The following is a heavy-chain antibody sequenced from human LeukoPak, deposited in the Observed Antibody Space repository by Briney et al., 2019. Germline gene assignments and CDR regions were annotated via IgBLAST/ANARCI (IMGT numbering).Heavy chain of an antibody. V-gene: IGHV3-7*01. J-gene: IGHJ4*02. CDR3: ARPYLGFYSGYDQTLDY. D-gene: IGHD5-12*01. CDR1: GFTLSNSW. CDR2: INPSGSDK. Sequence: GGSLRLSCAGSGFTLSNSWMGWVRQAPGKGLEWVANINPSGSDKYYVDSAEGRFTVSKDNAKNSVYLQMNSLRAEDTAVYYCARPYLGFYSGYDQTLDYWGQGTLVTVSS.